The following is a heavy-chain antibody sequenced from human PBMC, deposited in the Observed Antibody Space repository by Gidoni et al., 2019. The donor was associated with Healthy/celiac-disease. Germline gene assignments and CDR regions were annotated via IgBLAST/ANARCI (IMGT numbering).Heavy chain of an antibody. V-gene: IGHV3-33*01. CDR1: GFTFSRYG. CDR2: IWYEGSNK. CDR3: ARGGSVAYCGGDCYSNWYFDL. D-gene: IGHD2-21*02. Sequence: QVQLVESGGGVVQPGRALRLSCAASGFTFSRYGMHWVRQAPGKGLEWVAVIWYEGSNKYYADSVKGRFTISRDNSKNTLYLQMNSLRAEDTAVDYCARGGSVAYCGGDCYSNWYFDLWGRGTLVTVSS. J-gene: IGHJ2*01.